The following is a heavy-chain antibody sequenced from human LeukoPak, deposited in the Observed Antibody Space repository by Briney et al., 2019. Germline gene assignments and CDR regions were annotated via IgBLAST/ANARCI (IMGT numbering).Heavy chain of an antibody. V-gene: IGHV3-21*01. CDR3: AGIAVAGRGLEDFDI. J-gene: IGHJ3*02. D-gene: IGHD6-19*01. CDR2: ISSSSSCI. CDR1: GFTFSSYA. Sequence: GGSLRLSCAASGFTFSSYAMGWVRQAPGKGLEWVSSISSSSSCIYYADSVKGRFTISRDNAKNSLYLQMNSLRAEDTAVYYCAGIAVAGRGLEDFDIWGQGTMVTVSS.